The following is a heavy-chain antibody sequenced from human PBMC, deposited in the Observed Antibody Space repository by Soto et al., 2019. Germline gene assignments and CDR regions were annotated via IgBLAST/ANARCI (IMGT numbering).Heavy chain of an antibody. CDR3: ARTTAVPNTLRSRYFFDY. CDR1: GGSVSDKTYY. V-gene: IGHV4-61*01. CDR2: VYYSGTT. J-gene: IGHJ4*02. D-gene: IGHD4-17*01. Sequence: SETLSLTCSVSGGSVSDKTYYGSWIRQPPGKRLEWIGYVYYSGTTNYNPSLKSRVTISVDLSKNRFSLRLSSVTTADTALYYCARTTAVPNTLRSRYFFDYWGQGTLVTVSS.